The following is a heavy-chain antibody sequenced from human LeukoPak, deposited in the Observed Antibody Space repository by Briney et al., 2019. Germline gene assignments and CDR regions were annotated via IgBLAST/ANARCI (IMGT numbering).Heavy chain of an antibody. D-gene: IGHD3-3*01. J-gene: IGHJ4*02. Sequence: GGSLRLSCAASGFTFSSYAMSWVRQAPGKGLEWVSAISDSGGSTYYADSVKGRFTISRDNSKNTLYLQMNSLRAEDTAVYYCAKDVRGLYYDFWSGPKPFDYWGQGTLVTVSS. CDR1: GFTFSSYA. CDR3: AKDVRGLYYDFWSGPKPFDY. V-gene: IGHV3-23*01. CDR2: ISDSGGST.